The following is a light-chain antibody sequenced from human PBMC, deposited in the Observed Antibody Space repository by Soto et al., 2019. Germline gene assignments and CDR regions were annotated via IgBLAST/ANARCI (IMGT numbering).Light chain of an antibody. CDR1: QSVRSSY. J-gene: IGKJ2*01. CDR3: HQYGSLYT. CDR2: GAS. Sequence: EIVLTQSPGTLSLSPGERATLSCRASQSVRSSYLAWYQQKPGQAPRLLIYGASSSATGIPDRFSGSGSGTDFTLTISRLEPEDFAVYYCHQYGSLYTFGQGTKVEIK. V-gene: IGKV3-20*01.